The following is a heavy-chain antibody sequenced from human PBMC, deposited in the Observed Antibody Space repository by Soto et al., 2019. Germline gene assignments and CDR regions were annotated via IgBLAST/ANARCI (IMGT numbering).Heavy chain of an antibody. CDR3: ARHVRPRYYYYGMDV. V-gene: IGHV5-51*01. CDR2: IYPGDSDT. Sequence: PGESLKISCKGSGYSFTSYWIGWVRQMPGKGLELMGIIYPGDSDTRYSPSFQGQVTISADKSISTAYLQWSSLKASDTAMYYCARHVRPRYYYYGMDVWGQGTTVTVSS. D-gene: IGHD2-8*01. J-gene: IGHJ6*02. CDR1: GYSFTSYW.